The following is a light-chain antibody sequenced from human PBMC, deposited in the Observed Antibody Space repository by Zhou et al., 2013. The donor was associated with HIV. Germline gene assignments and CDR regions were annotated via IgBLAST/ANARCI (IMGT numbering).Light chain of an antibody. J-gene: IGKJ1*01. CDR2: AAS. V-gene: IGKV1-39*01. Sequence: DIQMTQSPSSLSASVGDRVTITCRASQSISSYLNWYQQKPGKAPKLLISAASNLQSGVPSRFSGSGSGTDFTLTISSLQPEDFSTYYCQQSYTTPWTFGQGTKVEIK. CDR1: QSISSY. CDR3: QQSYTTPWT.